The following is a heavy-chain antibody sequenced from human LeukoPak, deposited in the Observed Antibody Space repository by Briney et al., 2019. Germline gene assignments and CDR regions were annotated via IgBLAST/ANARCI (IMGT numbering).Heavy chain of an antibody. V-gene: IGHV3-9*01. D-gene: IGHD2-2*01. CDR1: GFTFDDYG. J-gene: IGHJ6*02. Sequence: GGSLRLSCAASGFTFDDYGMHWVRQAPGKGLEWVSGISWNSGSIDYADSVKGRFTISRDNAKNSVYLQVNSLRPEDTALYYCARDTAAKTRGYFGIDVWGQGTTVTVSS. CDR3: ARDTAAKTRGYFGIDV. CDR2: ISWNSGSI.